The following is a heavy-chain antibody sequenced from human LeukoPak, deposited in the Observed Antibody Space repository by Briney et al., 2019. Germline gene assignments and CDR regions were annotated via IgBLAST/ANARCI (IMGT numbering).Heavy chain of an antibody. Sequence: SQTLSLTCAISGDRVSSNNAAWNWIRQSPSRGLEWLGRTYYRSKWYNDYAVSVKSRITINPDTSKNQFSLQLNSVTPEDTAVYYCARGKWKLLSHYWCFDLWGRGTLVTVSS. V-gene: IGHV6-1*01. CDR2: TYYRSKWYN. J-gene: IGHJ2*01. CDR1: GDRVSSNNAA. D-gene: IGHD2/OR15-2a*01. CDR3: ARGKWKLLSHYWCFDL.